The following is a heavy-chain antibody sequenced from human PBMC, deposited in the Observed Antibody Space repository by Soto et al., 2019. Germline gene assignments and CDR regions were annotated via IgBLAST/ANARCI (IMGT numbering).Heavy chain of an antibody. J-gene: IGHJ6*02. D-gene: IGHD3-16*01. V-gene: IGHV3-30*18. CDR1: GFTFSSYG. Sequence: QVQLVESGGGVVQPGRSLRLSCAASGFTFSSYGMHWVRRAPGKGLEWVAVTSYDGTNSYYADSVKGRFTISRDNSKNTLYLQMNSLGAEDTAVYYCAKDRPNKDTYTGYSYYDMDVWGQGTTVTVSS. CDR3: AKDRPNKDTYTGYSYYDMDV. CDR2: TSYDGTNS.